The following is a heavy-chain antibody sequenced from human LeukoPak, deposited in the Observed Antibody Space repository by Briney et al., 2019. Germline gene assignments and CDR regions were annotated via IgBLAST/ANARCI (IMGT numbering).Heavy chain of an antibody. CDR2: INSYGSGI. J-gene: IGHJ6*03. V-gene: IGHV3-74*01. CDR1: GFTFNSNW. CDR3: FDRNMDV. Sequence: GGSLRLSCVASGFTFNSNWMHWVRQAPGKGLEWVSRINSYGSGIDYADSVKGRFTTSRDNATNTLSLQMNSPRAEDTAVYYCFDRNMDVWGKGITVTVSS.